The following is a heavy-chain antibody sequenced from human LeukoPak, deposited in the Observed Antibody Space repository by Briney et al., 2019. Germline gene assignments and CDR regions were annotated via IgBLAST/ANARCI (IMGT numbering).Heavy chain of an antibody. CDR3: ARSPYGDYVGYPDFLDY. CDR2: IRYDGSNK. V-gene: IGHV3-30*02. Sequence: PGGSLRLSCAASGFTFSSYEMNWVRQAPGKGLEWVAFIRYDGSNKYYADSVKGRFTISRDNSKNTLYLQMGSLRAEDMAVYYCARSPYGDYVGYPDFLDYWGQGTLVTVSS. D-gene: IGHD4-17*01. CDR1: GFTFSSYE. J-gene: IGHJ4*02.